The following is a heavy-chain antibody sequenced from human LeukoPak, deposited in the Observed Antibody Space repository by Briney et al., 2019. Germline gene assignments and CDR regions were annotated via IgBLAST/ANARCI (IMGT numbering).Heavy chain of an antibody. J-gene: IGHJ4*02. V-gene: IGHV3-30*18. Sequence: PGRPLRLSCAASGFPFSDYGMYWVRQAPGKGLEWLAVISHDGNNKYYADSVKGRFTISRDNSKNTLYLQMNSLRAEDTAVYYCAKVGTYGSGSYNFDYWGQGTLVTVSS. CDR3: AKVGTYGSGSYNFDY. D-gene: IGHD3-10*01. CDR2: ISHDGNNK. CDR1: GFPFSDYG.